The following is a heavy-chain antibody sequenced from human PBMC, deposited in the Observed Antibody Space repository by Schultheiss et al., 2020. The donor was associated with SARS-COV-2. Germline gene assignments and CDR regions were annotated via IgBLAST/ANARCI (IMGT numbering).Heavy chain of an antibody. D-gene: IGHD3-22*01. CDR3: ARHVESNYYDSSGYPFRHFDY. CDR1: GGSISSSDYY. Sequence: SETLSLTCTVSGGSISSSDYYWAWIRQPPGKGLEWIGNIYYSGRAYYNPSLKSRVSISADTSKNQLYLKLNSVDAADTAVYYCARHVESNYYDSSGYPFRHFDYWGQGTLVTVSS. CDR2: IYYSGRA. J-gene: IGHJ4*02. V-gene: IGHV4-39*01.